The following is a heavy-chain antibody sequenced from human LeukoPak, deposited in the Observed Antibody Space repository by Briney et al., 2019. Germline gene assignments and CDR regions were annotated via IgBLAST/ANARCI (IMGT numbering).Heavy chain of an antibody. CDR3: ARARPYGDYRFGAFDI. D-gene: IGHD4-17*01. J-gene: IGHJ3*02. CDR1: GFTVSSNY. CDR2: IYSGGST. Sequence: PGGSLRLSCAASGFTVSSNYMSWVRQAPGKGLEWVSVIYSGGSTYYADSVKGRFTISRDNSKNTLYLQMNSLRAEDTAVYYCARARPYGDYRFGAFDIWGQGTMVTVSS. V-gene: IGHV3-66*01.